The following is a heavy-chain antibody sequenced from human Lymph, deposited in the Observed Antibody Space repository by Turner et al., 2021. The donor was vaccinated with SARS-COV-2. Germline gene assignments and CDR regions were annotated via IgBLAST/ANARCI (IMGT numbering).Heavy chain of an antibody. Sequence: QVQPAQSGPEVKKPGASVQVTCMASGYTFTSYDINWVRQATGQGLEWMGWMNPDSGDTGYAQKCSGRVTMTRDTSISTAYMERGSLRSEDTAVYYCARVQGHCTSTSCYWDYYFGMDVWGQGTTVTVSS. CDR1: GYTFTSYD. V-gene: IGHV1-8*01. D-gene: IGHD2-2*01. J-gene: IGHJ6*02. CDR3: ARVQGHCTSTSCYWDYYFGMDV. CDR2: MNPDSGDT.